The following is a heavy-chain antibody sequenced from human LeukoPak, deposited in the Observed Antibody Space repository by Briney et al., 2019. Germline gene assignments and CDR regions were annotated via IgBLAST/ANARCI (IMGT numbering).Heavy chain of an antibody. CDR2: IYYSGNT. D-gene: IGHD4-17*01. J-gene: IGHJ6*02. CDR1: GGSISTYY. V-gene: IGHV4-59*01. Sequence: SETLSLTCTVSGGSISTYYWSWIRQPPGKGLEWIGYIYYSGNTNYNPPLKSRVTISVGTSKNQFSLKLSSVTAADTAVYYCAREDPQTTVPEGMDVWGQGTTVTVSS. CDR3: AREDPQTTVPEGMDV.